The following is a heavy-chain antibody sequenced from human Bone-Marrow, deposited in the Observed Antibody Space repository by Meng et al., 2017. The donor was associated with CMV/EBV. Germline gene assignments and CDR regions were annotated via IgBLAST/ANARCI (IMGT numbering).Heavy chain of an antibody. Sequence: PGGSLRLSCAASGFTFTDAWMNWVRQAPGKGPEWVGRVTSKSDGGTIDYAAPVKGRFTISRDDSQNTLTLQMDSLKTEDTAVYYRAPDVPRPLAQIDYWGQGTLVTVSS. CDR1: GFTFTDAW. V-gene: IGHV3-15*01. J-gene: IGHJ4*01. CDR2: VTSKSDGGTI. D-gene: IGHD2-2*01. CDR3: APDVPRPLAQIDY.